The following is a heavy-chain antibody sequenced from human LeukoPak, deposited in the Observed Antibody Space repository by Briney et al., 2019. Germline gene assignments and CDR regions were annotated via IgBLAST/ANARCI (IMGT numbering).Heavy chain of an antibody. CDR3: AKDHYAGNSGAVDY. CDR2: ISYDGSNR. V-gene: IGHV3-30*18. Sequence: PGGSLRLSCAASGFTFSSYGMHWVRQAPGKGLEWVAVISYDGSNRYYADSVKGRFTISRDNSRNTLYLQMNSLRAEDTAVYYCAKDHYAGNSGAVDYWGQGTLVTVSS. CDR1: GFTFSSYG. D-gene: IGHD4-23*01. J-gene: IGHJ4*02.